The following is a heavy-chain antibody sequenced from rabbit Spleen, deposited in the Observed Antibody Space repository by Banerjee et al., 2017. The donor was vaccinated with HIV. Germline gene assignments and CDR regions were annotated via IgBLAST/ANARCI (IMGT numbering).Heavy chain of an antibody. Sequence: QEQLEESGGGLVKPGASLTLTCKASGIDFSSNYYMCWVRQAPGKRPEWIACIYTGGNSTYYASWAKGRFTVSKTSSTTVTLQMTSLTAADTATYFCARESGGNWDLWGPGTLVTVS. V-gene: IGHV1S45*01. J-gene: IGHJ6*01. CDR2: IYTGGNST. CDR3: ARESGGNWDL. CDR1: GIDFSSNYY. D-gene: IGHD1-1*01.